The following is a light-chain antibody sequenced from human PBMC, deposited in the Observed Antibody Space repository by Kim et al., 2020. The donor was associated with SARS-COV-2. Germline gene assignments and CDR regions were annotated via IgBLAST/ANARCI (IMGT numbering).Light chain of an antibody. CDR3: QHYNSYPYN. J-gene: IGKJ2*01. CDR2: KAS. V-gene: IGKV1-5*03. Sequence: SASVGDRVTISCRASQNINNWLAWYQQKPGKVPNLLIYKASNLENGVPSRFSGSGSGTEFTLTISSLQPDDFATYYCQHYNSYPYNFGQGTKLEI. CDR1: QNINNW.